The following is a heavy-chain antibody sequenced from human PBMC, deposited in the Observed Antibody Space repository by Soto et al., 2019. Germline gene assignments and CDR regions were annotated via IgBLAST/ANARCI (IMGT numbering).Heavy chain of an antibody. J-gene: IGHJ6*02. V-gene: IGHV3-30-3*01. CDR3: ARGRGYSYGDYGMDV. CDR1: GFTFSSYA. D-gene: IGHD5-18*01. Sequence: GGSLRLSCAASGFTFSSYAMHWVRQAPGKGLEWVAVISYDGSNKYYADSVKGRFTISRDNSKNTLYLQMNSLRAEDTAVYYCARGRGYSYGDYGMDVWGQGTTVTVSS. CDR2: ISYDGSNK.